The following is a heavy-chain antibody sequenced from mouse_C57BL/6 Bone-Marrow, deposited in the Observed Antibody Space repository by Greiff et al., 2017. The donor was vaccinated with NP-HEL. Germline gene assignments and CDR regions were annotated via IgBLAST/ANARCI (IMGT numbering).Heavy chain of an antibody. D-gene: IGHD1-1*01. J-gene: IGHJ3*01. CDR3: ARHYYGSSFAY. V-gene: IGHV5-6*01. CDR2: ISSGGSYT. CDR1: GFTFSSYG. Sequence: EVKLVESGGDLVKPGGSLKLSCAASGFTFSSYGMSWVRQTPDKRLEWVATISSGGSYTYYPDSVKGRFTLSRDTAKSTLYLQMSSLKSEDTAMYYCARHYYGSSFAYWGQGTLVTVSA.